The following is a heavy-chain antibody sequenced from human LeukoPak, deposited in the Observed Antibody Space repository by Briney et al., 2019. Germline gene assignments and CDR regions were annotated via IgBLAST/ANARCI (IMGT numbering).Heavy chain of an antibody. Sequence: GASVKVSCKASVYTFTGYYMHWVRQAPGQGLECMGWINPNRGGPNYAQKFQGRVTITRDTSISTAYMELSRLRSDDTAVYYCARDRSTGYCSGGSCYSRHFQHWGQGTLVTVSS. CDR1: VYTFTGYY. CDR3: ARDRSTGYCSGGSCYSRHFQH. V-gene: IGHV1-2*02. J-gene: IGHJ1*01. CDR2: INPNRGGP. D-gene: IGHD2-15*01.